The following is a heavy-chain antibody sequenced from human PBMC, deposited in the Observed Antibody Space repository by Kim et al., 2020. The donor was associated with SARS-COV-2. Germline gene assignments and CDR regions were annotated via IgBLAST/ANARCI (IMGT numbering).Heavy chain of an antibody. V-gene: IGHV6-1*01. D-gene: IGHD2-8*02. J-gene: IGHJ6*02. Sequence: SVKSRITINPDTSKNQFSLQLNSVTPEDTAVYYCVKSSYWGVYYYYGMDVWGQGTTVTVSS. CDR3: VKSSYWGVYYYYGMDV.